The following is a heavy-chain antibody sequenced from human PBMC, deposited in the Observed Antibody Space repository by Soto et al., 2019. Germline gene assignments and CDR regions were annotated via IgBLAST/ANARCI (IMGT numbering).Heavy chain of an antibody. D-gene: IGHD5-12*01. V-gene: IGHV3-23*01. CDR3: ARLGGYSGYDPFDY. Sequence: GGSLRLSCAASGFTFSIYAMGWVRQAPGKGLEWVSVISGNGGSTYYPDSVKGRFTISRDISKNTLFLQMNSLRAEDTAVDYCARLGGYSGYDPFDYWGQGTLVTVSS. CDR2: ISGNGGST. CDR1: GFTFSIYA. J-gene: IGHJ4*02.